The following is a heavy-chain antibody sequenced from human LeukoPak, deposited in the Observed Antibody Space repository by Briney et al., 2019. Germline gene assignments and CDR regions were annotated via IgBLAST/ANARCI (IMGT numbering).Heavy chain of an antibody. J-gene: IGHJ4*02. D-gene: IGHD3-3*01. CDR1: GFTFSSYS. V-gene: IGHV3-30*18. CDR2: ISYDGSNK. Sequence: GGSLRLSCAASGFTFSSYSMNWVRQAPGKGLEWVAVISYDGSNKYYADSVKGRFTISRDNSKNTLYLQMNSLRAEDTAVYYCAKECVDTIFGVVIMEGGFDYWGQGTLVTVSS. CDR3: AKECVDTIFGVVIMEGGFDY.